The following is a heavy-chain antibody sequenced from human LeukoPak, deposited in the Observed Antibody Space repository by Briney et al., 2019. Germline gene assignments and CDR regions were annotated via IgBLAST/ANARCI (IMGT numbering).Heavy chain of an antibody. Sequence: GGSLRLSCAASGFTFSSYAMSWVRQAPGKGLEWVSAISGSGGSTYYADSVKGRFTISRDNSKNTLYLQMNSLRAEDTAVYYCARAVSSGYDPFDYWGQGTLVTVSS. J-gene: IGHJ4*02. V-gene: IGHV3-23*01. CDR3: ARAVSSGYDPFDY. D-gene: IGHD3-22*01. CDR1: GFTFSSYA. CDR2: ISGSGGST.